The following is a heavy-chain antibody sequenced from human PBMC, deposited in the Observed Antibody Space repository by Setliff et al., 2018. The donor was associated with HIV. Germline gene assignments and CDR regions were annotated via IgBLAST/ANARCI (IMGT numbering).Heavy chain of an antibody. Sequence: GESLKISCKASELNSPNDWIAWVRQMSGNGLEWMGIIYPGDSETRYSPSFQGQVTISVDKSTTTAYLQWSSLKASDSAIYYCARARMVRKIYFFDYWGQGTMVTVSS. J-gene: IGHJ4*02. CDR3: ARARMVRKIYFFDY. D-gene: IGHD3-10*01. V-gene: IGHV5-51*01. CDR2: IYPGDSET. CDR1: ELNSPNDW.